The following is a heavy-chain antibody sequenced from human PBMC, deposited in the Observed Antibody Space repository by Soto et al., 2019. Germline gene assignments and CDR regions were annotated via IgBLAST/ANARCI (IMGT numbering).Heavy chain of an antibody. CDR1: GYTFTYRY. CDR2: ITPFDGNT. D-gene: IGHD6-19*01. V-gene: IGHV1-45*02. Sequence: SVKVSCKASGYTFTYRYLHWVRQAPGQALEWMGWITPFDGNTNYAQKFQDRVTITRDRSMSTAYMELSSLRSEDTAMYYCASRPGIAVASDAFDIWGQGTMVTVSS. J-gene: IGHJ3*02. CDR3: ASRPGIAVASDAFDI.